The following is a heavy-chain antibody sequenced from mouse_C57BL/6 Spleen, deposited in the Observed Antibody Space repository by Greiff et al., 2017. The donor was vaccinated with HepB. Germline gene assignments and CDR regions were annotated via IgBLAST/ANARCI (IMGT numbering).Heavy chain of an antibody. CDR1: GYTFTSYW. J-gene: IGHJ4*01. Sequence: QVQLQQPGAELVKPGASVKLSCKASGYTFTSYWMQWVKQRPGQGLEWIGEIDPSDSYTNYNQKFKGKATLTVDTSSSTAYMQLSSLTSEDSAVYYCARSGDGYYKAMDYWGQGTSVTVSS. CDR2: IDPSDSYT. V-gene: IGHV1-50*01. CDR3: ARSGDGYYKAMDY. D-gene: IGHD2-3*01.